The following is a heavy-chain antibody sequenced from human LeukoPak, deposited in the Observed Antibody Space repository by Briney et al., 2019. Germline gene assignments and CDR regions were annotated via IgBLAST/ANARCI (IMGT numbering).Heavy chain of an antibody. CDR2: INHSGST. Sequence: SETLSLTCAVYGGSFSGYYWSWIRQPPGKGLEWSGEINHSGSTNYNPSLKSRVTISVDTSKNQFSLKLSSVTAADTAVYYCARGRSNRNYYYYMDVWGKGTTVTVSS. V-gene: IGHV4-34*01. CDR1: GGSFSGYY. D-gene: IGHD5-24*01. CDR3: ARGRSNRNYYYYMDV. J-gene: IGHJ6*03.